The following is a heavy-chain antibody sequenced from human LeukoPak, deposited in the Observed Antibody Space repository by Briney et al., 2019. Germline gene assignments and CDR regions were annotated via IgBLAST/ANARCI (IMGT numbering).Heavy chain of an antibody. D-gene: IGHD2-2*02. Sequence: SETLSLTCTVSGGSISSYYWSWIRQPAGKGLEWIGRIYTSGSTNYNPSLKSRVTMSVDTSKNQFSLKLSSVTAADTAVYYCAGVPAAIHDYYYYMDVWGKGTTVTVSS. CDR1: GGSISSYY. CDR3: AGVPAAIHDYYYYMDV. J-gene: IGHJ6*03. CDR2: IYTSGST. V-gene: IGHV4-4*07.